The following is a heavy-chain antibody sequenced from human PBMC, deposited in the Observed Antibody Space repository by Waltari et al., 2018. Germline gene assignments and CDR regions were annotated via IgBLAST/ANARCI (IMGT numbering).Heavy chain of an antibody. CDR1: GYTFTKYA. V-gene: IGHV1-3*04. Sequence: QAQLVQSGAEVKKPGASVQVSCEASGYTFTKYAVHWVRQVPGHRLEWLGWINTASGKTQYSQKFQGRVTVARDTSASTTHLKLSSLRSEDTSRYFCARGTYALLPGSSRTWFGPWGRGTQVTVSS. CDR3: ARGTYALLPGSSRTWFGP. D-gene: IGHD3-9*01. J-gene: IGHJ5*02. CDR2: INTASGKT.